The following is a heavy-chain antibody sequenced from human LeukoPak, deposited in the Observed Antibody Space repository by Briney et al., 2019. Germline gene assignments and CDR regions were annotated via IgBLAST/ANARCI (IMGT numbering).Heavy chain of an antibody. V-gene: IGHV1-18*01. D-gene: IGHD3-3*01. CDR3: ARDGRKYDFWSGYYFDY. CDR2: ISAYNGNT. Sequence: ASVKVSCKASGYTFTSYGISWVRQAPGQRLEWMGWISAYNGNTNYAQKLQGRVTMTTDTSTSTAYMELRSLRSDDTAVYYCARDGRKYDFWSGYYFDYWGQGTLVTVSS. CDR1: GYTFTSYG. J-gene: IGHJ4*02.